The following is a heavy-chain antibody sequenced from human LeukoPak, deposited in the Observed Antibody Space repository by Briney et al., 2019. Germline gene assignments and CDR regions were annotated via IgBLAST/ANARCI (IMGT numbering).Heavy chain of an antibody. Sequence: ASVKVSCKASGYTFTGYYMHWVRQAPGQGLEWMGWINPNSGGTNYAQKFQGRVTITADKSTSTAYMELSSLRSEDTAVYYCARGARGYSYGFDYWGQGTLVTVSS. J-gene: IGHJ4*02. CDR2: INPNSGGT. CDR3: ARGARGYSYGFDY. D-gene: IGHD5-18*01. V-gene: IGHV1-2*02. CDR1: GYTFTGYY.